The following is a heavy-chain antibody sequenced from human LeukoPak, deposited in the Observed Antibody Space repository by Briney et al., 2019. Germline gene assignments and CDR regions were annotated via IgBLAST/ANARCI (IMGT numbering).Heavy chain of an antibody. CDR1: GGSFSGYY. CDR2: INHSGST. Sequence: SETLSLTCAVYGGSFSGYYWSWIRQPPGKGLEWIGEINHSGSTNYNPSLKSRVTISVDTSKNQFSLKLSSVTAADTAMYYCARSSGYSSSGGLNWFDTWGQGTLVTVSS. D-gene: IGHD6-13*01. CDR3: ARSSGYSSSGGLNWFDT. V-gene: IGHV4-34*01. J-gene: IGHJ5*02.